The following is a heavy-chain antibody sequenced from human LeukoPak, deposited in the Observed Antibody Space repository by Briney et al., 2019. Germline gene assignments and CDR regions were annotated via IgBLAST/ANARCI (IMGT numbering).Heavy chain of an antibody. CDR3: ARGVGDCSSTSCYNDAFDI. Sequence: SGTLSLTCAVSGGSISSGNWWSWVRQPPGKGLEWIGEIYHSGSTNYNPSLKSRVTISVDKSKNQFSLKLSSVTAADTAVYYCARGVGDCSSTSCYNDAFDIWGQGTMVTVSS. J-gene: IGHJ3*02. CDR2: IYHSGST. D-gene: IGHD2-2*01. V-gene: IGHV4-4*02. CDR1: GGSISSGNW.